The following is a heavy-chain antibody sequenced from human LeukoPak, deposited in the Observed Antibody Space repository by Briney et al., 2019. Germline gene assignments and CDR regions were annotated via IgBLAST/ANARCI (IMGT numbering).Heavy chain of an antibody. CDR2: ISAYNGNT. J-gene: IGHJ5*02. Sequence: ASVTVSXKASGYTFTSYAISWVRQAPGQGLEWMGWISAYNGNTNYAQKLQGRVTMTTDTSTSTAYMELRSLRSDDTAVYYGARGPPTVTSGWFDPWGQGTLVTVSS. D-gene: IGHD4-17*01. CDR3: ARGPPTVTSGWFDP. CDR1: GYTFTSYA. V-gene: IGHV1-18*01.